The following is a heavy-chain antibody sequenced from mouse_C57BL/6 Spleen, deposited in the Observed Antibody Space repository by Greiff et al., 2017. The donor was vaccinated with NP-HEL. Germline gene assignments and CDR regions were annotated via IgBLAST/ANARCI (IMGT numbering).Heavy chain of an antibody. CDR2: IWSDGST. D-gene: IGHD1-1*02. Sequence: VQLQQSGPGLVAPSQSLSISCTVSGFSFTSYGVHWVRQPPGKGLEWLVVIWSDGSTTYNSALKSRLSISKDNSKSQVFLKMNSLQTEDTAMYYCARHSYGYAMDYWGQGTSVTVSS. J-gene: IGHJ4*01. CDR1: GFSFTSYG. CDR3: ARHSYGYAMDY. V-gene: IGHV2-6-1*01.